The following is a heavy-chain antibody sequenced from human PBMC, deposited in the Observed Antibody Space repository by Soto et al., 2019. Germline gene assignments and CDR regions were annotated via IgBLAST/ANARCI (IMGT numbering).Heavy chain of an antibody. Sequence: SETLSLTCTVSGGSLTSGSYYWSWIRQPTGKGLEWIGNIYYRGSTNYSPSLKSRVTISVDTSKNQFSLNLSSVTAADTAVYYCARHLPYCGGDCYSLDYWGQGTLVTVSS. CDR3: ARHLPYCGGDCYSLDY. CDR2: IYYRGST. J-gene: IGHJ4*02. CDR1: GGSLTSGSYY. D-gene: IGHD2-21*02. V-gene: IGHV4-61*01.